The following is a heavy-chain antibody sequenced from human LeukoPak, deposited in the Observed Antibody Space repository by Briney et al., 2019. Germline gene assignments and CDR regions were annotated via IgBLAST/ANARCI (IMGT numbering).Heavy chain of an antibody. V-gene: IGHV1-69*13. CDR2: IIPIFGTA. Sequence: ASVKVSCKASGYTFTSYAISWVRQAPGQGLEWMGEIIPIFGTANYAQKFQGRVTITADESTSTAYMELSSLRSEDTAVYYCARDPRHVMSGYFHAFDIWGQGTMVTVSS. CDR3: ARDPRHVMSGYFHAFDI. D-gene: IGHD3-3*01. J-gene: IGHJ3*02. CDR1: GYTFTSYA.